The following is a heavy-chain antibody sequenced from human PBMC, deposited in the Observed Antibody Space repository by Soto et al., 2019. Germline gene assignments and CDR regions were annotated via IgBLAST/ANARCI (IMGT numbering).Heavy chain of an antibody. D-gene: IGHD2-15*01. CDR1: GFSLSTTGVG. CDR2: IYWDDDK. V-gene: IGHV2-5*02. J-gene: IGHJ4*02. CDR3: AHRGILCSDGSYYSHPFDY. Sequence: KESGPTLVKPTQTLTLTCTFSGFSLSTTGVGVGWIRQPPGKALEWLALIYWDDDKRYSPSLESRLTITKDTSRNQVVLTMTNMDPVDTATYFCAHRGILCSDGSYYSHPFDYWGQGTLVTVSS.